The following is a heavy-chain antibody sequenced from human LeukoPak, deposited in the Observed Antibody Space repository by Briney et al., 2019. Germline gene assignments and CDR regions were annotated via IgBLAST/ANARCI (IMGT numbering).Heavy chain of an antibody. CDR2: INPNSGGT. J-gene: IGHJ4*02. V-gene: IGHV1-2*02. CDR1: GYTFTGYY. Sequence: ASVKVSCKASGYTFTGYYMHWVRQAPGQGLEWMGWINPNSGGTNYAQKLQGRVTMTTDTSTSTAYMELRSLRSDDTAVYYCARDQVAGQASWRLLWFGELLYYFDYWGQGTLVTVSS. CDR3: ARDQVAGQASWRLLWFGELLYYFDY. D-gene: IGHD3-10*01.